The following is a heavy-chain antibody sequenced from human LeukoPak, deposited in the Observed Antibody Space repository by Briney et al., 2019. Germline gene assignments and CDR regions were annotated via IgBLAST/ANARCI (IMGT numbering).Heavy chain of an antibody. CDR3: AKESGKFDY. V-gene: IGHV3-43*02. CDR1: GLNFDDSA. CDR2: ISADGGST. Sequence: GGSLRLSCVAFGLNFDDSAMHWVRQAPGKGLEWVSLISADGGSTFSADSVKGRFSISRDNSKNSLYLQMNSLRSEDTGMYYCAKESGKFDYWGQGTLVAVSS. J-gene: IGHJ4*02.